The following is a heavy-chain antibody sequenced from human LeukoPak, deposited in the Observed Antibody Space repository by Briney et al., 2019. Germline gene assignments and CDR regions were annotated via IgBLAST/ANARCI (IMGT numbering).Heavy chain of an antibody. V-gene: IGHV1-8*01. J-gene: IGHJ3*02. CDR3: ATHSSSWYEYAFDI. CDR2: MNPNSGNT. D-gene: IGHD6-13*01. CDR1: GYTFTSYD. Sequence: ASVKVSCKASGYTFTSYDINWVRQATGQGLEWMGWMNPNSGNTGYAQKLQGRVTMTTDTSTSTAYMELRSLRSDDTAVYYCATHSSSWYEYAFDIWGQGTMVTVSS.